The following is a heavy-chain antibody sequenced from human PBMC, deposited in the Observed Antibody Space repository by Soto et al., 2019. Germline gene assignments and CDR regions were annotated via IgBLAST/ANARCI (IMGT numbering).Heavy chain of an antibody. V-gene: IGHV1-8*01. CDR1: GYTFTSYD. CDR2: MNPNSGNT. D-gene: IGHD4-17*01. J-gene: IGHJ4*02. CDR3: ARGNTVEIFDY. Sequence: ASVKVSCKASGYTFTSYDINWVRQATGQGLEWMGWMNPNSGNTGYAQKLQGRVTMTTDTSTSTAYMELRSLRSDDTAVYYCARGNTVEIFDYWGQGTLVTVSS.